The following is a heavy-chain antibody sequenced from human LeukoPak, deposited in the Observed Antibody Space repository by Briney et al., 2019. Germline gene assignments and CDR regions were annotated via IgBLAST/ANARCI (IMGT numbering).Heavy chain of an antibody. D-gene: IGHD5-24*01. CDR1: GFTFSSYS. CDR3: ARDLGDGYNYGSPE. Sequence: TGGSLRLSCAVSGFTFSSYSMNWVRQAPGKGLEWVSSISSSSSYIYYADSVKGRFTISRDNAKNSLYLQMNSLRAEDTAVYYCARDLGDGYNYGSPEWGQGTLVTVSS. J-gene: IGHJ4*02. CDR2: ISSSSSYI. V-gene: IGHV3-21*01.